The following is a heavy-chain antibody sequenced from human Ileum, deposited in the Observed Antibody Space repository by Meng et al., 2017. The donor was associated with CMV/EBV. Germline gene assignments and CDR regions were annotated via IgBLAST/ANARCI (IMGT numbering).Heavy chain of an antibody. CDR2: IYWDDDK. V-gene: IGHV2-5*02. CDR1: CFSLTTNGVG. J-gene: IGHJ4*01. D-gene: IGHD3-22*01. Sequence: IPLKESGPTLVKPTDNLTLTCTFSCFSLTTNGVGVGWIRQPPGEALEWLAVIYWDDDKRYNPNLRSRLSIAKDTSKNQVVLTMTNMDPVDTATYYCARNYYDSGPFQYWGQGTLVTVSS. CDR3: ARNYYDSGPFQY.